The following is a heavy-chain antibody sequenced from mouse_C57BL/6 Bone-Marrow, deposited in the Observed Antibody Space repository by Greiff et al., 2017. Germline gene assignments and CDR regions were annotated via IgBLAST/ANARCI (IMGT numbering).Heavy chain of an antibody. CDR2: ISSGGDYI. CDR3: TRDPTTGEVDY. V-gene: IGHV5-9-1*02. D-gene: IGHD1-1*01. Sequence: EVNVVESGEGLVKPGGSLKLSCAASGFTFSSYAMSWVRQTPEKRLEWVAYISSGGDYIYYADTVKGRFTISRDNARNTLYLQMSSLKSEDTAMYYCTRDPTTGEVDYWGQGTSVTVSS. CDR1: GFTFSSYA. J-gene: IGHJ4*01.